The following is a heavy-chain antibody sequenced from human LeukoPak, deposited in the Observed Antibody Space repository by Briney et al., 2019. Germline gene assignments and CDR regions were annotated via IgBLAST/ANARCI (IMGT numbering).Heavy chain of an antibody. CDR3: AREAHDGFDY. V-gene: IGHV4-59*01. J-gene: IGHJ4*02. D-gene: IGHD3-16*01. CDR1: GGSFSGYY. CDR2: IYYSGST. Sequence: SETLSLTCAVYGGSFSGYYWSWIRQPPGKGLEWIGYIYYSGSTNYNPSLKSRVTISVDTSKNQFSLKLSSVTAADTAVYYCAREAHDGFDYWGQGTLVTVSS.